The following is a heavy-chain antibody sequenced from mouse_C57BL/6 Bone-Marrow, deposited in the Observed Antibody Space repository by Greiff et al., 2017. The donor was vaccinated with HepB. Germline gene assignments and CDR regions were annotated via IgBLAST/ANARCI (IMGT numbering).Heavy chain of an antibody. CDR1: GFTFSSYG. D-gene: IGHD1-1*02. J-gene: IGHJ3*01. CDR2: ISSGGSYT. CDR3: ARRGGSPFAY. Sequence: DVMLVESGGDLVKPGGSLKLSCAASGFTFSSYGMSWVRQTPDKRLEWVATISSGGSYTYYPDSVKGRFTISRDNAKNTLYLQMSSLKSEDTAMYYCARRGGSPFAYWGQGTLVTVSA. V-gene: IGHV5-6*02.